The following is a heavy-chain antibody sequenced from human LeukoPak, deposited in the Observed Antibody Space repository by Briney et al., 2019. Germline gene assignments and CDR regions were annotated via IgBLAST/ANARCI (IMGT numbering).Heavy chain of an antibody. CDR1: GGSISSGGYY. D-gene: IGHD3-16*02. Sequence: PSETLSLTCTVSGGSISSGGYYWSWIRQHPGKGLEWIGYIYYSGSTYYNPSLKSRVTISVDTSKNQFSLKLNSVTAADTAVYYCARARIMITFGGVIALNWFDPWGQGTLVTLSS. V-gene: IGHV4-31*03. CDR3: ARARIMITFGGVIALNWFDP. J-gene: IGHJ5*02. CDR2: IYYSGST.